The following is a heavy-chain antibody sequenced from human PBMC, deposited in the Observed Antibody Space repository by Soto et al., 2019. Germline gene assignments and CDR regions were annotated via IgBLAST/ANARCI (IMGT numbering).Heavy chain of an antibody. J-gene: IGHJ4*02. Sequence: QVQLVQSGAEVKKPGASVKVSCKASGYTFTGYYMHWVRQAPGQGLEWMGWINPNSGGTNYAKKFQGRVTMTRDTSIRTAYMELSRLRSDDTAVYYCARGLGTIFGVVIRADYWGQGTLVTVSS. CDR3: ARGLGTIFGVVIRADY. CDR2: INPNSGGT. V-gene: IGHV1-2*02. D-gene: IGHD3-3*01. CDR1: GYTFTGYY.